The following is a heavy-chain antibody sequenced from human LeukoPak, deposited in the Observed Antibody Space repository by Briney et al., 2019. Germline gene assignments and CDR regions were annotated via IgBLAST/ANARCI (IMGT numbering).Heavy chain of an antibody. CDR1: GFTFSSYA. J-gene: IGHJ4*02. Sequence: GRSLRLSCAASGFTFSSYAMHWVRQAPGKGLEWVAVISYDGSNKYYADSVKGRFTISRDNSKNTLYLQMNSLRAEDTAAYYCASFSDITGTTDWGQGTLVTASS. CDR3: ASFSDITGTTD. CDR2: ISYDGSNK. D-gene: IGHD1-7*01. V-gene: IGHV3-30*01.